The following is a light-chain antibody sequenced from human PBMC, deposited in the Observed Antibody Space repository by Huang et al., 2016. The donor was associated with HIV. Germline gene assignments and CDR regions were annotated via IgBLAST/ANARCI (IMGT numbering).Light chain of an antibody. J-gene: IGKJ5*01. CDR1: QHISSY. CDR2: APS. Sequence: DIQMTQSPSSVSASVGERVTITCRASQHISSYVAWYQQKPGKAPKLLIYAPSTLQSGVPSRFSGSSSGTEFTLTISSLQPEDFATYYCQQTDRFSVTFGQGTRLEIK. CDR3: QQTDRFSVT. V-gene: IGKV1-12*01.